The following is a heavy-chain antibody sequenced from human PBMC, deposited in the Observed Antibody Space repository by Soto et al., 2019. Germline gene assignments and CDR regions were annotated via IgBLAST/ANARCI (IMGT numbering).Heavy chain of an antibody. Sequence: EVQLVECGGGLVQPGGSLRLSCAASGFTFSDHYMDWVRQAPGKGLEWVGRTRNKANSYTTEYAASVKGRFTISRDDSKNSLYLQMNSLKTEDTAVYYCARHGLNNGAQFDYWGQGTQVTVSS. CDR3: ARHGLNNGAQFDY. D-gene: IGHD2-8*01. CDR2: TRNKANSYTT. CDR1: GFTFSDHY. J-gene: IGHJ4*02. V-gene: IGHV3-72*01.